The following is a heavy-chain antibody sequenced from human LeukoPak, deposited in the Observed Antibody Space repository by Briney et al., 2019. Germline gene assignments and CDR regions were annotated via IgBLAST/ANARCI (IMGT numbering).Heavy chain of an antibody. CDR1: GYTFTSYY. CDR3: ARDLSGGKLRYFDWLPPDY. D-gene: IGHD3-9*01. J-gene: IGHJ4*02. Sequence: ASVKVSCKASGYTFTSYYMHWVRQAPGQGLEWMGIINPNAGTTSYAQKFQGRVIVTSDTSTSTVYMELSSLRSEDTAVYYCARDLSGGKLRYFDWLPPDYWGQGTLVTVSS. CDR2: INPNAGTT. V-gene: IGHV1-46*01.